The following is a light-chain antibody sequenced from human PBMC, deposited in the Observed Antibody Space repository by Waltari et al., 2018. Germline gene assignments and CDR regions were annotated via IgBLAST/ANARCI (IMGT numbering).Light chain of an antibody. CDR3: QQHYSSPYT. J-gene: IGKJ2*01. CDR2: WAS. V-gene: IGKV4-1*01. Sequence: DIVMTQSPDSLAVSLGERATIKCTSSQNILYSANSNNYLAWYQQKPGQPPKLLIYWASSRETGVPDRFSGSGSGTDFTLTISSLQAEDVAVYYCQQHYSSPYTFGQGTKLEI. CDR1: QNILYSANSNNY.